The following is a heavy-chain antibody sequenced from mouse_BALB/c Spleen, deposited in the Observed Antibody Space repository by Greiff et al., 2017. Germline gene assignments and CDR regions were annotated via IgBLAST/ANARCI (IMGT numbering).Heavy chain of an antibody. J-gene: IGHJ4*01. Sequence: VKLQQSGAELVRPGTSVKVSCKASGYAFTNYLIEWVKQRPGQGLEWIGVINPGGGGTNYNEKFKGKATLTADKSSSTAYMQLSSLTSDDSAVYFCALRLPFYAMDYWGQGTSVTVSS. CDR1: GYAFTNYL. CDR3: ALRLPFYAMDY. D-gene: IGHD1-2*01. CDR2: INPGGGGT. V-gene: IGHV1-54*01.